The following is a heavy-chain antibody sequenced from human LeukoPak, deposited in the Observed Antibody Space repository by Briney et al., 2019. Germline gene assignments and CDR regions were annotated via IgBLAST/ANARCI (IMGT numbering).Heavy chain of an antibody. Sequence: GGSLRLSCVASGFTFSSYSMNWVRQAPGKGLEWVSFISTSSSYIYYADSLKGRFTISRDNAKKSLYLQINSLRAEDTAVYYCARVTRGGYDGYFDYWGQGTLVTVSS. CDR1: GFTFSSYS. CDR3: ARVTRGGYDGYFDY. D-gene: IGHD5-12*01. J-gene: IGHJ4*02. V-gene: IGHV3-21*01. CDR2: ISTSSSYI.